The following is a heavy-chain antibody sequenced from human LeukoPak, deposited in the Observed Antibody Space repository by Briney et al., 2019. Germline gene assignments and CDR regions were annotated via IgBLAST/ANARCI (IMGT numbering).Heavy chain of an antibody. CDR1: GGTFTNYA. CDR2: IIPGLGTA. D-gene: IGHD6-19*01. J-gene: IGHJ6*04. V-gene: IGHV1-69*06. CDR3: ARGKEMAGNLYYYGMDV. Sequence: FSEASGGTFTNYAISWVRQAPGQGLEWMGGIIPGLGTANYAQKFQDRVMITADKSTTAAYMELSRLTSEDTAVYYCARGKEMAGNLYYYGMDVWGKGTTVNVAS.